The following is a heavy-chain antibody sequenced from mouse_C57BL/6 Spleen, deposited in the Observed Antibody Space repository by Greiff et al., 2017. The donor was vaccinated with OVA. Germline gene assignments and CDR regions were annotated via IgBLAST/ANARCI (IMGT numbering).Heavy chain of an antibody. Sequence: QVQLQQPGAELVRPGTSVKLSCKASGYTFTSYWMHWVKQRPGQGLEWIGVIDPSDSYTNYNQKFKGKATLTVDTSSSTAYMQLSSLTSEDSAVDYCARSGYSYAMDYWGQGTSVTVSS. J-gene: IGHJ4*01. V-gene: IGHV1-59*01. CDR3: ARSGYSYAMDY. CDR1: GYTFTSYW. CDR2: IDPSDSYT. D-gene: IGHD2-3*01.